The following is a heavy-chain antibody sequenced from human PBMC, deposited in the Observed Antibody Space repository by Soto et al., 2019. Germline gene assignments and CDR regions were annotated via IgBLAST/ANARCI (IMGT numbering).Heavy chain of an antibody. D-gene: IGHD1-20*01. V-gene: IGHV3-30*18. CDR3: AKGRYVSYFDH. CDR2: ISYDGSKK. J-gene: IGHJ4*02. Sequence: GGSLRLSCAASGFAFSNYGIHRVRQAPGKGLQWVAFISYDGSKKYYADSVKGRFTISRDNSKNTLYLQMNSLRADDTAVYYCAKGRYVSYFDHWGQGTLVTVSS. CDR1: GFAFSNYG.